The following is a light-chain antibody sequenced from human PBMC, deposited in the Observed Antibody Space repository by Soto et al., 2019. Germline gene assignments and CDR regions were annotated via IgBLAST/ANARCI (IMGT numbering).Light chain of an antibody. CDR3: QQSYSTPPAHT. V-gene: IGKV1-39*01. CDR2: AAS. Sequence: DIQMTQSPSSLSASVGERVTITCRASQSISSYLNWYQQKPGKAPKLLIYAASSLQSGVPSRFSGSGSGTDFTLTISSLQPEDFATYYCQQSYSTPPAHTFGGGTKVEIK. CDR1: QSISSY. J-gene: IGKJ4*01.